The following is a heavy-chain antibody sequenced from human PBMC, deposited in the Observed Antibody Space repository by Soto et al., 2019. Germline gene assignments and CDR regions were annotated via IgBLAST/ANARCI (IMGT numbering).Heavy chain of an antibody. CDR3: ARDLFGQLVRYTLDY. J-gene: IGHJ4*02. CDR2: MAQDRSSK. D-gene: IGHD6-13*01. Sequence: WVSRRLSCTAAGCSFSSYAIHWVRQASGKRLEWVAVMAQDRSSKCYADSVKGRLTIARDKSKNTRYLQMNSRRPEYTPLHYCARDLFGQLVRYTLDYWGLGTLVTVS. V-gene: IGHV3-30-3*01. CDR1: GCSFSSYA.